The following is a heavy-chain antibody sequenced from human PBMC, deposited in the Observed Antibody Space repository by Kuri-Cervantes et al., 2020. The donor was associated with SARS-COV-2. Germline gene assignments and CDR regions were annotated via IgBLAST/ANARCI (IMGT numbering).Heavy chain of an antibody. V-gene: IGHV4-39*07. CDR1: GGSISSSSYY. CDR3: ARGSNAPYYYYYYMDV. CDR2: IYYSGST. J-gene: IGHJ6*03. Sequence: SETLSLTCTVSGGSISSSSYYWGWIRQPPGKGLEWIGSIYYSGSTYYNPSLKSRVTISVDTSKNQFSLKLSSVTAADTAVYYCARGSNAPYYYYYYMDVWGKGTTVTVSS.